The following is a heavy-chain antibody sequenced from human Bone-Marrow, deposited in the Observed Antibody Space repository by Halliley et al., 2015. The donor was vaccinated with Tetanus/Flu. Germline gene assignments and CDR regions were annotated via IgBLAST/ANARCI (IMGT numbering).Heavy chain of an antibody. D-gene: IGHD4-17*01. V-gene: IGHV4-61*08. CDR1: GASVSRGGSY. Sequence: GLVKPSETLSLTCAVSGASVSRGGSYWTWIRQSPGKGLEFIGYIYYTGTTNYNPSLKSRVSMSIDTSKNQFSLNLNSVTAADTALFYCMSQHDYADFLIDYWGQGTLVTVSS. CDR2: IYYTGTT. J-gene: IGHJ4*02. CDR3: MSQHDYADFLIDY.